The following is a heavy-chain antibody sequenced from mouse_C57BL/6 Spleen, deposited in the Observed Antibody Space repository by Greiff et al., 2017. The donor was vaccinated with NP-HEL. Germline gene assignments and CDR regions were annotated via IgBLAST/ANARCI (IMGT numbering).Heavy chain of an antibody. V-gene: IGHV1-15*01. Sequence: VQLQESGAELVRPGASVTLSCKASGYTFTDYEMHWVKQTPVHGLEWIGAIDPETGGTAYNQKFKGKAILTADKSSSTAYMELRSLTSEDSAVYYCTQRSYWYFDVWGTGTTVTVSS. CDR1: GYTFTDYE. CDR2: IDPETGGT. J-gene: IGHJ1*03. CDR3: TQRSYWYFDV.